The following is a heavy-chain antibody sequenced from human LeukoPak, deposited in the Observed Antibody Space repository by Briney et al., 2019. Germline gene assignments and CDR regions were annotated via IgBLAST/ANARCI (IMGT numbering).Heavy chain of an antibody. J-gene: IGHJ5*01. CDR3: ARVAVSGPTGWFDS. V-gene: IGHV3-21*01. CDR2: ISYTGTYI. D-gene: IGHD2-8*02. CDR1: AFSLNAYN. Sequence: PGGSLRLSCAASAFSLNAYNMNWVRQAPGKGLEWVSSISYTGTYIYYADSVKGRFTISRDNVDNVVYLQMNSLGAEDTAVYYCARVAVSGPTGWFDSWGQGTLVIVPS.